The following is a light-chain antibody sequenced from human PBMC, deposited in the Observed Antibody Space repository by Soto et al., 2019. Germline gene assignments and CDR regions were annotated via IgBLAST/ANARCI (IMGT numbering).Light chain of an antibody. V-gene: IGKV1-5*03. Sequence: DSRMIQSPSTMSASVGDRVTITCWASQSISSWWAWYQQKPGKAPKLLIYKASNLESGVPSRFSGSGSGTEFTLTISSLQPDDFATYYCQQYNDYLLTFGPGTKVDFK. CDR3: QQYNDYLLT. CDR1: QSISSW. CDR2: KAS. J-gene: IGKJ3*01.